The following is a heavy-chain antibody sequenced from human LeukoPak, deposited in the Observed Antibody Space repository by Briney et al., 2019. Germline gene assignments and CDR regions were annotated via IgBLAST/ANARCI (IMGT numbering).Heavy chain of an antibody. CDR1: GFTFSNYD. D-gene: IGHD6-13*01. J-gene: IGHJ4*02. V-gene: IGHV3-13*01. CDR2: IGTAGDT. Sequence: GGSLRLSCAASGFTFSNYDMHWVRQAAGKGLEWVSAIGTAGDTYYSASVRGRFTISRENARNSLFLQMSGLSAGDTVVYYCTSSPAYSSSWEAIDNWGQGTLVTVSS. CDR3: TSSPAYSSSWEAIDN.